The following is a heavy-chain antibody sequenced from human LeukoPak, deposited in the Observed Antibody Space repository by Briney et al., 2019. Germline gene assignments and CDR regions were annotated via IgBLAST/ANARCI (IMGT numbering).Heavy chain of an antibody. V-gene: IGHV4-31*03. CDR2: IYYSGST. J-gene: IGHJ4*02. CDR1: GGSISSGGYY. D-gene: IGHD1-1*01. Sequence: SETLSLTCTVSGGSISSGGYYWSWIRQHPGKGLEWIGYIYYSGSTYYNPSLKSRVTISVDTSKNQFSLKLSSVSAADTAVYYCARGELEAFDYWGQGTLVTVSS. CDR3: ARGELEAFDY.